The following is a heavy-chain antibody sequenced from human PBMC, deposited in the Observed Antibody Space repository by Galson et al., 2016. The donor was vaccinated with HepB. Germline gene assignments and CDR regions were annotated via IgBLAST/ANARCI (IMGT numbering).Heavy chain of an antibody. D-gene: IGHD5-12*01. CDR3: ARATNIVTSKFDY. Sequence: SETLSLTCTVSGDSISSDNSWSWVRQFPGKGLEWIGEIFHRGSATYNPSLGSRVTISIDKSKNQFSLKLRSLTAADTAVYFCARATNIVTSKFDYWGKGILVTVSS. CDR1: GDSISSDNS. CDR2: IFHRGSA. V-gene: IGHV4-4*02. J-gene: IGHJ4*02.